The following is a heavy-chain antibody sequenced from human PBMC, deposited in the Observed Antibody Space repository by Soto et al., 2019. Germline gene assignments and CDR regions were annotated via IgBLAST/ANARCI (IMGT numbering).Heavy chain of an antibody. J-gene: IGHJ6*02. CDR1: GFSLRTSGMC. CDR2: IDWDDDK. V-gene: IGHV2-70*11. D-gene: IGHD6-6*01. Sequence: ESGPTLVNPTQTLTLTCTFSGFSLRTSGMCVVWIRQPPGKALEWLARIDWDDDKYYNTSLKTRLTISKDTSKNQVVLILTNMSPVDTATYYCARIRDLYSSSSVGMDVWGQGTTVTVSS. CDR3: ARIRDLYSSSSVGMDV.